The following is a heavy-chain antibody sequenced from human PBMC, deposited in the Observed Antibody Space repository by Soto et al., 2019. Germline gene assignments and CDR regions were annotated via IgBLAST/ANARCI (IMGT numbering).Heavy chain of an antibody. Sequence: ASVKVSCKASGYTFTSYAMHWVRQAPGQRLEWMGWINAGNGNTKYSQKFQGRVTITRDTSASTAYMELSSLRSEDTAVYYCAREYYDSSGYYYPFDYWGQGTLVTVSS. J-gene: IGHJ4*02. CDR2: INAGNGNT. CDR3: AREYYDSSGYYYPFDY. D-gene: IGHD3-22*01. V-gene: IGHV1-3*01. CDR1: GYTFTSYA.